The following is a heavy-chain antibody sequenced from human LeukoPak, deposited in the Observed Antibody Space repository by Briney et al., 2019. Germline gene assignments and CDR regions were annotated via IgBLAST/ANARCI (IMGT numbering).Heavy chain of an antibody. V-gene: IGHV1-24*01. D-gene: IGHD3-22*01. J-gene: IGHJ4*02. CDR3: ATAGKLYYYGSSGYYY. CDR2: FDPEDGET. CDR1: GYTLTELS. Sequence: GASVKVSCKVSGYTLTELSMHWVRQAPGKGLEWMGGFDPEDGETIYAQKFQGRVTMTEDTSTDTAYMELSSLRSEDTAVYYCATAGKLYYYGSSGYYYWGQGTLVTVSS.